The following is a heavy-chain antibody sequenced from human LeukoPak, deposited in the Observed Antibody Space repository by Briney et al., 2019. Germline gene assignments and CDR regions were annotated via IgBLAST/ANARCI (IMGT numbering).Heavy chain of an antibody. CDR3: ARDLVIRNWSYDAFDM. V-gene: IGHV3-7*01. CDR2: INQDGSEK. J-gene: IGHJ3*02. D-gene: IGHD1-7*01. Sequence: GGSLRLSCAASGFTFSNYWMNWVRQAPGKGLEWVANINQDGSEKYYVDSVKGRFTISRDNAKNSLYLQMNSLRAEDTAVYYCARDLVIRNWSYDAFDMWGQGTMVTVSS. CDR1: GFTFSNYW.